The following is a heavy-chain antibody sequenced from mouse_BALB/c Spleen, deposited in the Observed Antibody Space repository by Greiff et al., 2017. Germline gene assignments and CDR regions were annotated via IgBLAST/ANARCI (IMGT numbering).Heavy chain of an antibody. D-gene: IGHD1-1*01. CDR1: GYSITSDYA. CDR2: ISYSGST. CDR3: ARSYGSSYWYFDV. Sequence: DVKLQESGPGLVKPSQSLSLTCTVTGYSITSDYAWNWIRQFPGNKLEWMGYISYSGSTSYNPSLKSRISITRDTSKNQFFLQLNSVTTEDTATYYCARSYGSSYWYFDVWGAGTTVTVSS. J-gene: IGHJ1*01. V-gene: IGHV3-2*02.